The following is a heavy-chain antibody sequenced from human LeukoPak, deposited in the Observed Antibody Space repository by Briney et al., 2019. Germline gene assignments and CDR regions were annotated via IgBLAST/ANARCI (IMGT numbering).Heavy chain of an antibody. CDR3: AREEEYYDSSGYYNY. D-gene: IGHD3-22*01. CDR2: TYYSGST. J-gene: IGHJ4*02. Sequence: PSQTLSLTCTVSGGSLSSGGYYGSWIRQHPGKGLGWLGYTYYSGSTYYNLSLKGRVTISVDTSKNQFSLKLSSVTDADTAVYYCAREEEYYDSSGYYNYWGQGTLVIVTA. V-gene: IGHV4-31*03. CDR1: GGSLSSGGYY.